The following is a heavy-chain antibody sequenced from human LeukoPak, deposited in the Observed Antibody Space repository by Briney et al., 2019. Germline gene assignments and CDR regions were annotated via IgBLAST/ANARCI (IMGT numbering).Heavy chain of an antibody. CDR3: ASDLWMGLAFDI. CDR2: ISGSGGST. CDR1: GFTFSSYA. D-gene: IGHD5-12*01. V-gene: IGHV3-23*01. Sequence: GGSLRLSCAAPGFTFSSYAMSWVREAPGKGLEWVSAISGSGGSTYYADSVKGRFTMSRDNSKNTLYLQMNSLRAEDTAVYYCASDLWMGLAFDIWGQGTMVTVSS. J-gene: IGHJ3*02.